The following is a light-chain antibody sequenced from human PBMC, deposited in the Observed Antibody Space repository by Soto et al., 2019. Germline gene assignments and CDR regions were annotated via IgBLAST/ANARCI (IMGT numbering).Light chain of an antibody. V-gene: IGKV3-11*01. CDR1: QSVSSN. Sequence: EIVLIQSPATLSLSPGERATLSCRASQSVSSNLAWYQQNPGQAPRLLIFGASNRATGIPARFSGSGSGTDFTLAISIRDPEDFAVYYCQQHSNWPLTFGGWTKVEIK. J-gene: IGKJ4*01. CDR3: QQHSNWPLT. CDR2: GAS.